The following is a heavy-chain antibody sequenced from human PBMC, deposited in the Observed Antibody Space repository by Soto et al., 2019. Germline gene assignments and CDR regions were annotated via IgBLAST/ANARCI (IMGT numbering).Heavy chain of an antibody. CDR1: GGSLSSGGYY. V-gene: IGHV4-31*03. CDR3: ARAGARGDGFSNQVTCDY. J-gene: IGHJ4*02. D-gene: IGHD3-10*01. CDR2: IYYSGST. Sequence: QVQLQESGPGLVKPSQTLSLTCTVSGGSLSSGGYYWSWIRQHPGKGLEWIGYIYYSGSTYYNPSLKSRVAMSVDTSKNQFSRKLSSVTAADTALYYCARAGARGDGFSNQVTCDYWGQGTLVTVSS.